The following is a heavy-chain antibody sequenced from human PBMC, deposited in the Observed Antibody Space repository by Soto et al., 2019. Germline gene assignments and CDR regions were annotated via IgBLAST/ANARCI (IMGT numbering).Heavy chain of an antibody. CDR2: IYYRGNT. D-gene: IGHD3-3*01. J-gene: IGHJ5*02. CDR3: ARGSGYPRYNWFDP. CDR1: GGSVSSADYY. Sequence: QVQLQESGPGLVKPSETLSLTCTVSGGSVSSADYYWSWIRQPPGEGLEYIAYIYYRGNTNYNPSLKSRVTISVDTSKNQFSLRLSSVTAADTAVYYCARGSGYPRYNWFDPWGQGTLVTVSS. V-gene: IGHV4-61*08.